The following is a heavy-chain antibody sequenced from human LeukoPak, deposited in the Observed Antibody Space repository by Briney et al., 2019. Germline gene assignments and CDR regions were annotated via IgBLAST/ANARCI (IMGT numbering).Heavy chain of an antibody. Sequence: GASLRLSCAASGFTFSSYAMSWVRQAPGKGLEWVSAISGSGGSTYYADSVKGRFTISRDNSKNTLYLQMNSLRAEDTAVYYCAKDIFNYGSKPSIPSFDYWGQGTLVTVSS. CDR1: GFTFSSYA. CDR3: AKDIFNYGSKPSIPSFDY. D-gene: IGHD4-23*01. V-gene: IGHV3-23*01. J-gene: IGHJ4*02. CDR2: ISGSGGST.